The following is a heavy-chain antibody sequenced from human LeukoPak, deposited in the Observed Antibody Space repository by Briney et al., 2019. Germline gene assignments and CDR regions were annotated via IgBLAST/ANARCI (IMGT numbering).Heavy chain of an antibody. CDR1: GGSFSGYY. J-gene: IGHJ5*02. CDR3: ARHGRVTRWLRSWNWFDP. D-gene: IGHD5-12*01. V-gene: IGHV4-34*01. CDR2: INHSGST. Sequence: PSETLSLTCAVYGGSFSGYYWSWIRQPPGKGLEWIGEINHSGSTNYNPSLKSRVTISVDTSKNQFSLKLSSVTAADTAVYYCARHGRVTRWLRSWNWFDPWGQGTLVTVSS.